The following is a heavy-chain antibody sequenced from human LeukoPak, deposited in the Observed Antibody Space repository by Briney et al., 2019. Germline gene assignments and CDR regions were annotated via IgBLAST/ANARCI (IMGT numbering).Heavy chain of an antibody. CDR3: ASKEYDYYDSSGYSYYFDY. Sequence: KPSETLSLTCTVSGYSISSGYYWGWIRQPPGKGLEWIGSIYYSGSTYYNPSLKSRVTISVDTSKNQFSLKLSSVTAADTAVYYCASKEYDYYDSSGYSYYFDYWGQGTLVTVSS. J-gene: IGHJ4*02. CDR1: GYSISSGYY. V-gene: IGHV4-38-2*02. D-gene: IGHD3-22*01. CDR2: IYYSGST.